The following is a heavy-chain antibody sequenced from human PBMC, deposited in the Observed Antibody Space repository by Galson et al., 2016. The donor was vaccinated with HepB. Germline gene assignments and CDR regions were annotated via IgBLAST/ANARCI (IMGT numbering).Heavy chain of an antibody. V-gene: IGHV1-46*01. Sequence: SVKVSCKASGYTFTSHYMHWVRQAPGQGLEWMGIINPSGGSTSNAQKFQGRVTMTWDTSTSTVYMDLSSLRSEDTAVYYCAREVYYGSGSHRGGAGYYYGMDVWGQGTTVTVSS. CDR1: GYTFTSHY. J-gene: IGHJ6*02. CDR2: INPSGGST. CDR3: AREVYYGSGSHRGGAGYYYGMDV. D-gene: IGHD3-10*01.